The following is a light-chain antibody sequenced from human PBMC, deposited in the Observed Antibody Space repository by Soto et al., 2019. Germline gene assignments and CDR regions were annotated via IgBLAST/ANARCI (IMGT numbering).Light chain of an antibody. Sequence: DIPMTQSPSSLSASVGDRVTITCRASQSISTYLNWYQQKPGKAPKLLIFAASSLQSGVPSRFSGSGSGTYFALTISSLQPEDFATYYCQQSYTTPTSTFGQGTRLEIK. J-gene: IGKJ2*01. CDR3: QQSYTTPTST. V-gene: IGKV1-39*01. CDR1: QSISTY. CDR2: AAS.